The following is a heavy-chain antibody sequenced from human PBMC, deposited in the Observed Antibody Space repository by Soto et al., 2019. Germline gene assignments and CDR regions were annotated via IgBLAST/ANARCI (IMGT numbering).Heavy chain of an antibody. CDR1: GYTFTGYY. CDR2: INPNSGGT. V-gene: IGHV1-2*04. D-gene: IGHD1-26*01. Sequence: RASVKVSCKASGYTFTGYYMHWVRQAPGQGLEWMGWINPNSGGTNYAQKFQGWVTMTRDTSISTAYMELSRLRSDDTAVYYCARVRVGARDYYYYGMDVWGQGTTVTVSS. J-gene: IGHJ6*02. CDR3: ARVRVGARDYYYYGMDV.